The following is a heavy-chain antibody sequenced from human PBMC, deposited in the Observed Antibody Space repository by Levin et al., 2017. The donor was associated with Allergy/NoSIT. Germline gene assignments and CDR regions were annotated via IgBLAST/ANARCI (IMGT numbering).Heavy chain of an antibody. J-gene: IGHJ4*02. D-gene: IGHD3-22*01. Sequence: ASVKVSCKASGYTFTAYYMHWVRQAPGQGPEWMGWVNSNNGGTDYAQKFQGRVTMTRDTSISTVYMELSGLRSDDTAVYYCTRGGDRSGYAFDNWGQGTLVTVSS. CDR1: GYTFTAYY. CDR2: VNSNNGGT. CDR3: TRGGDRSGYAFDN. V-gene: IGHV1-2*02.